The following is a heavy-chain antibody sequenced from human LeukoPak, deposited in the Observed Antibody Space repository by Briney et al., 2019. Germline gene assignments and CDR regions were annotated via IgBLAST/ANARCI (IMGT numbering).Heavy chain of an antibody. Sequence: PGGSLRLSCAASALTFSSNYMSWVRQAPGKGLEWVSIIYSGGTTYYADSVKGRFTISRDNSKNTLYLQMNSLRAEDTAVYYCARESGYDILTGYYTAGMDVWGKGTTATVSS. J-gene: IGHJ6*04. CDR1: ALTFSSNY. D-gene: IGHD3-9*01. V-gene: IGHV3-53*01. CDR3: ARESGYDILTGYYTAGMDV. CDR2: IYSGGTT.